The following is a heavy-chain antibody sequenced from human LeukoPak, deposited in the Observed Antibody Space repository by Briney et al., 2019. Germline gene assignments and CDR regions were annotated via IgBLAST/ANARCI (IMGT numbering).Heavy chain of an antibody. CDR1: GFTFSSYA. V-gene: IGHV3-23*01. J-gene: IGHJ6*02. Sequence: PGGSLRLSCAASGFTFSSYAMSWVRQAPGKGLEWVSAISGSGGSTYYADSVKGRFTISRDNSKNTLYLQMNSLRAEDTAVYYCAKDRLRPWGQWLVKRNYYYYCGMDVWGQGTTVTVSS. CDR2: ISGSGGST. D-gene: IGHD6-19*01. CDR3: AKDRLRPWGQWLVKRNYYYYCGMDV.